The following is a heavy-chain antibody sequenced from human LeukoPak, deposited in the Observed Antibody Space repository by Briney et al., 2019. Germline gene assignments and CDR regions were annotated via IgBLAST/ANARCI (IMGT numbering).Heavy chain of an antibody. J-gene: IGHJ4*02. Sequence: ASVKVSCKASGYTLTGYYMHWVRQAPGQGLEWMGWINPNSGGTNYAQKFQGRVTMTRDTSISAAYMELSRLRSDDTAVYYCARAPYGSMTTQDYWGQGTLVTVSS. CDR3: ARAPYGSMTTQDY. D-gene: IGHD4-17*01. CDR2: INPNSGGT. V-gene: IGHV1-2*02. CDR1: GYTLTGYY.